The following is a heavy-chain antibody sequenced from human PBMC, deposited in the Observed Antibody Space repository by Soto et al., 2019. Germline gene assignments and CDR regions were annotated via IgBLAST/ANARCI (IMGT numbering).Heavy chain of an antibody. D-gene: IGHD4-17*01. V-gene: IGHV3-33*01. Sequence: QVQLVESGGGVVQPGRSLRLSCAASGFTFSSYGMHWVRQAPGKGLEWVAVIWYDGSNKYYADSVKGRFTISRDNSKNTLYLQMNSLRAEDTAVYYCARGAPTTRKYYIDYWGQGTLVTVSS. CDR1: GFTFSSYG. CDR2: IWYDGSNK. CDR3: ARGAPTTRKYYIDY. J-gene: IGHJ4*02.